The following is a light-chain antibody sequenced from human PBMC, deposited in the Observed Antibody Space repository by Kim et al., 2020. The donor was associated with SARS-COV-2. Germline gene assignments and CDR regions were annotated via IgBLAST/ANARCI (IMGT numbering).Light chain of an antibody. J-gene: IGKJ1*01. Sequence: SLYPGQRPTLSCRASQSVSRYLAWYQHKPGQAPRLLIYDASNRATGIPARFSGSGSGTDFTLTISSLEPEDFAVYYCQQRSNWWTFGQGTKVEIK. CDR2: DAS. V-gene: IGKV3-11*01. CDR1: QSVSRY. CDR3: QQRSNWWT.